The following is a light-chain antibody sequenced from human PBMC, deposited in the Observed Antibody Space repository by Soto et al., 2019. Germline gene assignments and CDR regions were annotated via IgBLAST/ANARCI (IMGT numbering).Light chain of an antibody. J-gene: IGKJ1*01. CDR2: AAS. CDR1: QGISSY. Sequence: AIRMTQSPSSFSASTGDRVTITCRASQGISSYLAWYQQKPGKAPKLLIYAASTLQSGDPSRFSGSGSGTDFTLTISCLQSEDFATYYCQQYYSYPPTFGQGTKVEIK. V-gene: IGKV1-8*01. CDR3: QQYYSYPPT.